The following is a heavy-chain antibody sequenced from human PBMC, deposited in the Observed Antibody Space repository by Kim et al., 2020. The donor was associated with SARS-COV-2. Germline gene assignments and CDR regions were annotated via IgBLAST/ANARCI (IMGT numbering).Heavy chain of an antibody. J-gene: IGHJ3*02. CDR3: ARGSQQWLVRGAFDI. Sequence: GSLRLSCAASGFTFSSYAMHWVRQAPGKGLEWVAVISYDGSNKYYADSVKGRFTISRDNSKNTLYLQMNSLRAEDTAVYYCARGSQQWLVRGAFDIWGQGTMVTVSS. D-gene: IGHD6-19*01. CDR1: GFTFSSYA. CDR2: ISYDGSNK. V-gene: IGHV3-30-3*01.